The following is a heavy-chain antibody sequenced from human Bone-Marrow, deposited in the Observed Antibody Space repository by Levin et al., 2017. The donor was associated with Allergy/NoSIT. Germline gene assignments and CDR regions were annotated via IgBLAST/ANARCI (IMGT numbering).Heavy chain of an antibody. J-gene: IGHJ4*02. Sequence: SETLSLTCAVYGESFSPYYWTWIRQPPGKGLEWIGEISHRGTTNYNPSLASRATLSVDTSRNQFSLNLSPVTAADTAVYYCARIPYYFTTPFDYWSQGTLVTVSS. CDR3: ARIPYYFTTPFDY. V-gene: IGHV4-34*01. D-gene: IGHD3-3*01. CDR1: GESFSPYY. CDR2: ISHRGTT.